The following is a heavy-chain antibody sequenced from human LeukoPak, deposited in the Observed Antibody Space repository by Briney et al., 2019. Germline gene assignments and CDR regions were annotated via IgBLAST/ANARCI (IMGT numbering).Heavy chain of an antibody. CDR1: GFTFSDYY. Sequence: LRLSCAASGFTFSDYYMSWIRQPPGKGLEWIGEINHSGSTNYNPSLKSRVTISVDTSKNQFSLKLSSVTAADTAVYYCARDIAAAYDYWGQGTLVTVSS. V-gene: IGHV4-34*01. D-gene: IGHD6-13*01. CDR3: ARDIAAAYDY. J-gene: IGHJ4*02. CDR2: INHSGST.